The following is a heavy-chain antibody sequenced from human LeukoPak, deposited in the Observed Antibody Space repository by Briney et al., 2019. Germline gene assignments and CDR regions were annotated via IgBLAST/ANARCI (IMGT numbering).Heavy chain of an antibody. V-gene: IGHV3-30*18. J-gene: IGHJ4*02. CDR1: GFTLSSYG. CDR3: AKGVGGIVGATVDY. Sequence: GRSLRLSCAASGFTLSSYGMHWVRPAAGKGLEWVAVISFDGSNKFHADSVKGRFTISRDNSKNALYLQMNSLRAEDTAVYYCAKGVGGIVGATVDYWGQGALVTVSS. CDR2: ISFDGSNK. D-gene: IGHD1-26*01.